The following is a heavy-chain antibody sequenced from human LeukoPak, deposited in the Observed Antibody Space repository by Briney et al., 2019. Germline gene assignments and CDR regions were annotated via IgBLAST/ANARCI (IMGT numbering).Heavy chain of an antibody. CDR1: GFTLSSYG. CDR3: AKPINYDILTGEPCFDY. CDR2: ISYDGSNK. J-gene: IGHJ4*02. V-gene: IGHV3-30*18. D-gene: IGHD3-9*01. Sequence: GGSLRLSCAASGFTLSSYGMHWVRQAPGKGLEWVAVISYDGSNKYYADSVKGRFTIPRDNSKNTLYLQMNSLRAEDTAVYYCAKPINYDILTGEPCFDYWGQGTLVTVSS.